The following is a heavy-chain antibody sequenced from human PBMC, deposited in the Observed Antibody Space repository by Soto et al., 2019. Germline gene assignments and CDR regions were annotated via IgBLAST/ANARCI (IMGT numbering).Heavy chain of an antibody. Sequence: VGSLRLSCAASGFTFRNFDFHWVRQPSGRGLEWVATIGTIGDTYYPVSVKGRFTVSRENAKSAVSLQMNSLTVGDTAVYFCVRGQEVGAHFFDSWGQGTPVTVSS. J-gene: IGHJ4*02. CDR2: IGTIGDT. V-gene: IGHV3-13*01. CDR1: GFTFRNFD. D-gene: IGHD2-15*01. CDR3: VRGQEVGAHFFDS.